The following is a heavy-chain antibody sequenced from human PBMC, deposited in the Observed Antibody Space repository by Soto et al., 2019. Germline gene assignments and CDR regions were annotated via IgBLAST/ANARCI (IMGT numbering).Heavy chain of an antibody. CDR1: GYTFTGYY. Sequence: QVQLVQSGAEVKKPGASVKVSCKASGYTFTGYYMHWVRQAPGQGLEWMGWINPNSGGKNYAQKSQGWVTMARDTSISTDYMELSRLRSDDTAVYYCARTDCSSTSCGPSEIVSSRYYGMDVWGQGTTVTVSS. J-gene: IGHJ6*02. V-gene: IGHV1-2*04. D-gene: IGHD2-2*01. CDR2: INPNSGGK. CDR3: ARTDCSSTSCGPSEIVSSRYYGMDV.